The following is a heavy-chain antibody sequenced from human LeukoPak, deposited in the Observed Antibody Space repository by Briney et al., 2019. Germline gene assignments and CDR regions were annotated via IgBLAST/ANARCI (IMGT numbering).Heavy chain of an antibody. D-gene: IGHD2-15*01. J-gene: IGHJ1*01. CDR2: INHSGST. CDR1: GGSFSGYY. V-gene: IGHV4-34*01. CDR3: ARRLLGYCSGGSCYSGYFQH. Sequence: PSETLSLTCAVYGGSFSGYYWSWIRQPPGKGLEWIGEINHSGSTNSNPSLKSRVTISVDTSKNQFSLKLSSVTAADTAMYYCARRLLGYCSGGSCYSGYFQHWGQGTLVTVFS.